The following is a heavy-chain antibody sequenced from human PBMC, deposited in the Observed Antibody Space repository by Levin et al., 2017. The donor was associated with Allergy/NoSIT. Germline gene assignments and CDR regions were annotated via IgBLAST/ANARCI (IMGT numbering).Heavy chain of an antibody. D-gene: IGHD4-11*01. CDR2: IYYSGST. CDR1: GGSINSYY. J-gene: IGHJ3*02. V-gene: IGHV4-59*08. Sequence: PSETLSLTCTVSGGSINSYYWSWIRQPPGKGLEWIGYIYYSGSTNYNPSLKSRVTISVDTSKNQFSLKLSSVTATDTAVYFCARHSSSGYSNVAFDIWGQGTMVTVSS. CDR3: ARHSSSGYSNVAFDI.